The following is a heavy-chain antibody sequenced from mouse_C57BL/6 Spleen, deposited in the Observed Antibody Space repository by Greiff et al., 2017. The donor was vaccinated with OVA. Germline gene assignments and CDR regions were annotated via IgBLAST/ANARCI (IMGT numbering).Heavy chain of an antibody. CDR1: GFSLTSYA. Sequence: VKLMESGPGLVAPSQSLSITCTVSGFSLTSYAISWVRQPPGKGLEWLGVIWTGGGTNYNSALKSRLSISKDNSKSQVFLKMNSLQTDDTARYYCASYYGSSYRGYFDYWGQGTTLTVSS. CDR2: IWTGGGT. CDR3: ASYYGSSYRGYFDY. V-gene: IGHV2-9-1*01. D-gene: IGHD1-1*01. J-gene: IGHJ2*01.